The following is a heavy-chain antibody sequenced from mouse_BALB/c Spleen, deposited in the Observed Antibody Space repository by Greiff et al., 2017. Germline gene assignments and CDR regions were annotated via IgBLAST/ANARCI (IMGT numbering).Heavy chain of an antibody. CDR3: ANDYGKNYAMDY. D-gene: IGHD2-1*01. CDR2: ISTYYGDA. Sequence: QVQLQQSGAELVRPGVSVKISCKGSGYTFTDYAMHWVKQSHAKSLEWIGVISTYYGDASYNQKFKGKATMTVDKSSSTAYMELARLTSEDSAIYYCANDYGKNYAMDYWGQGTSVTVSS. J-gene: IGHJ4*01. V-gene: IGHV1S137*01. CDR1: GYTFTDYA.